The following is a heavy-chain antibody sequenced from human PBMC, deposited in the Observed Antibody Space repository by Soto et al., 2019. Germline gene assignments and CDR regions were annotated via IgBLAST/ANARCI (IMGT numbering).Heavy chain of an antibody. CDR2: IWYDGSNK. CDR1: GFTFSSYG. D-gene: IGHD4-17*01. V-gene: IGHV3-33*01. CDR3: ASCYDYGDYGLRGYYGMDV. J-gene: IGHJ6*02. Sequence: QVQLVESGGGVVQPGRSLRLSCAASGFTFSSYGMHWVRQAPGKGLEWVAVIWYDGSNKYYADSVKGRFTISRDNSKNTRYLQMNSLRAEDTAVYYCASCYDYGDYGLRGYYGMDVWGQGTTVTVSS.